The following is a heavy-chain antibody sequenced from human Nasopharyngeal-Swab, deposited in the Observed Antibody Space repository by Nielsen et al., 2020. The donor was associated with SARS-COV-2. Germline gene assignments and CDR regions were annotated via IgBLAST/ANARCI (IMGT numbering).Heavy chain of an antibody. V-gene: IGHV5-10-1*01. Sequence: GESLKISCKGSGYSFTSYWISWVRQTPGKGLEWMGRIDPSDSYTNYSPSFQGHVTISADKSISTAYLQWSSLQASDTAMYYCARQYGTGWSNFDYWGQGTLVTVSS. CDR1: GYSFTSYW. D-gene: IGHD6-19*01. CDR2: IDPSDSYT. J-gene: IGHJ4*02. CDR3: ARQYGTGWSNFDY.